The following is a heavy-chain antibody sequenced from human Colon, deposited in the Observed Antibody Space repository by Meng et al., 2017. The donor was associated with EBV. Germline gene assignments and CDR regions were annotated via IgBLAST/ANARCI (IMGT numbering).Heavy chain of an antibody. CDR1: GGSFSGHY. J-gene: IGHJ4*02. V-gene: IGHV4-34*01. CDR2: INHSGST. CDR3: ARLYPPDQWLLTSDTSEY. D-gene: IGHD6-19*01. Sequence: QVQRHRWGEGLLKPSGTLYLTGAVYGGSFSGHYWTWIRQPPGKGLEWIGEINHSGSTNYNPSLKSRVTISTDTSKNQFSLKVKSVTAADTAVYFCARLYPPDQWLLTSDTSEYWGQGTLVTVSS.